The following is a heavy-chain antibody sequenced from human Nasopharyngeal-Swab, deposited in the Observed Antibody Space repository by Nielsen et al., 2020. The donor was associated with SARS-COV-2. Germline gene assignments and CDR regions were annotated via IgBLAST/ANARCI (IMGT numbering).Heavy chain of an antibody. CDR1: GFIFSSYS. Sequence: GESLKISCAASGFIFSSYSMNWVRQAPGKGLEWVSSISSSSSYIYYADSVKGRFTISRDNAKNSLYLQMNSLRAEDTAVYYCAREGSYGPVSYMDVWGKGTTVTVSS. J-gene: IGHJ6*03. CDR2: ISSSSSYI. D-gene: IGHD5-18*01. V-gene: IGHV3-21*01. CDR3: AREGSYGPVSYMDV.